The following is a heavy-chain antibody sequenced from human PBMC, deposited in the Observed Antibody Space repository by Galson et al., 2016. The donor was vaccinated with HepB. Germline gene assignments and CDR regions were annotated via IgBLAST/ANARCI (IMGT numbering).Heavy chain of an antibody. CDR2: ISSSTSYI. J-gene: IGHJ4*02. D-gene: IGHD6-19*01. Sequence: SLRLSCAASGFTFSSYTMNWVRQAPGKGLEWVSSISSSTSYIYPADSVKGRFTISRDKAKNSLYLQMNSLGVEDTAIYYCTRDLGWGGTGYFDYWGQGTLVTVSS. CDR1: GFTFSSYT. CDR3: TRDLGWGGTGYFDY. V-gene: IGHV3-21*01.